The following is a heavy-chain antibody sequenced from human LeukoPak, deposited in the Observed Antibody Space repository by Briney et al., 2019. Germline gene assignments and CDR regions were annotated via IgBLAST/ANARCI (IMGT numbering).Heavy chain of an antibody. CDR3: ARGGGPLQSFDY. Sequence: SETLSLTCIVSGVSISSSYYYWGWIRQPPGKGLEWIGSIYYSGSTYYNPSLKSRVTISVDTSKNQFSLKLSSVTAADTAVYYCARGGGPLQSFDYWGQGTLVTVSS. D-gene: IGHD4-11*01. CDR1: GVSISSSYYY. CDR2: IYYSGST. V-gene: IGHV4-39*07. J-gene: IGHJ4*02.